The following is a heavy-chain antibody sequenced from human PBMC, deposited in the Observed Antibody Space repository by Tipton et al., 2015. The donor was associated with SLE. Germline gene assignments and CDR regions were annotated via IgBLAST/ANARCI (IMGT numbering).Heavy chain of an antibody. Sequence: LRLSCTVSGGSISSYYWTWIRQSPGKGLEWIGFILYSGSTNYNPSLKSRVVMSLDTSKNQFSLKLTSVTAADTAVYYCARKSLVEDLWGQGTLVTVSS. J-gene: IGHJ4*02. CDR2: ILYSGST. CDR1: GGSISSYY. V-gene: IGHV4-59*01. CDR3: ARKSLVEDL. D-gene: IGHD6-6*01.